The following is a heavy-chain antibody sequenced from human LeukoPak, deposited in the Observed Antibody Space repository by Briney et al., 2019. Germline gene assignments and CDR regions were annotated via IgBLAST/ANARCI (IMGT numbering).Heavy chain of an antibody. J-gene: IGHJ6*02. D-gene: IGHD2-2*01. V-gene: IGHV3-30-3*01. CDR1: GFTFSSYA. CDR2: ISYDGSNK. CDR3: ARDREYQLPDYYYYGMDV. Sequence: GGSLRLSCAASGFTFSSYAMHWVRQAPGKGLEWVAVISYDGSNKYYADSEEGRFTISRDNSKNTLYLQMNSLRAEDTAVYYCARDREYQLPDYYYYGMDVWGQGTTVTVSS.